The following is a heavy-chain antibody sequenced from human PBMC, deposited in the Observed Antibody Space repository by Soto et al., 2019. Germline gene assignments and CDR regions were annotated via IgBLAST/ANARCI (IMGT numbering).Heavy chain of an antibody. CDR3: ARDLAAFDI. CDR2: INQDGSDK. D-gene: IGHD3-16*01. J-gene: IGHJ3*02. V-gene: IGHV3-7*01. Sequence: EVQLVESGGGLVQPVGSLRLSCAASGFTFSTYWMTWVRQAPGKGLEWVAKINQDGSDKYYMDSLKGRFTISRDNAKNSLSLQMNSLRAEDTAIYYCARDLAAFDIWGQGTMVTVSS. CDR1: GFTFSTYW.